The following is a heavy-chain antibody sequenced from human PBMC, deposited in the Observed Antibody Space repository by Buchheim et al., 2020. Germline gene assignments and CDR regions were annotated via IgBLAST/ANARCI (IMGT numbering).Heavy chain of an antibody. D-gene: IGHD3-16*01. V-gene: IGHV3-33*01. CDR1: GFTFSSYG. J-gene: IGHJ4*02. CDR3: ARVAPFGAYFDY. CDR2: IWYDGSNK. Sequence: QVQLVESGGGVVQPGRSLRLSCAASGFTFSSYGMHWVRQASGKGLEWVAVIWYDGSNKYYADSVKGRFTISRDNSKNTLYLQMNSLRAEDTAVYYCARVAPFGAYFDYWGQGTL.